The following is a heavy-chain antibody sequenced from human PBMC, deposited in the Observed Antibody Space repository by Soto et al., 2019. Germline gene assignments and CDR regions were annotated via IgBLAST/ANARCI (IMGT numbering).Heavy chain of an antibody. CDR3: ARGAKNIYGMEV. CDR1: GFAFSTYW. Sequence: EVQLVESGGGLVQPGGSLRLSCAASGFAFSTYWMHWVRQAPGKGLLWVSRIKFDGSSTYYADSVKGRFTISRDDAKNTLYLQMNGLRVDDTAVYYCARGAKNIYGMEVWGQGTTVTVSS. CDR2: IKFDGSST. V-gene: IGHV3-74*01. J-gene: IGHJ6*02.